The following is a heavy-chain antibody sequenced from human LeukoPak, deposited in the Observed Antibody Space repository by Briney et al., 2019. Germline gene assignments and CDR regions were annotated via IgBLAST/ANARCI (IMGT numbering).Heavy chain of an antibody. CDR1: GFIFSSYA. V-gene: IGHV3-23*01. CDR2: ISGSGGST. Sequence: GGSLRLSCAAPGFIFSSYAMSWVRQAPGKGLEWVSGISGSGGSTYYADSVKGRFTISRDNSKNTLYLQMNSLRDEDSAAYYCARVYLERLTAGYFDHWGQGTWVTVSP. CDR3: ARVYLERLTAGYFDH. D-gene: IGHD2-8*01. J-gene: IGHJ4*02.